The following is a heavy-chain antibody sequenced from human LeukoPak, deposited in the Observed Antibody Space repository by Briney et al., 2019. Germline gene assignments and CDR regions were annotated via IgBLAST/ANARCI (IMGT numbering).Heavy chain of an antibody. D-gene: IGHD3-10*01. CDR2: ISSSGSTI. CDR1: RFTFSSYE. CDR3: AKAGLYDVVRGVISAFDP. J-gene: IGHJ5*02. V-gene: IGHV3-48*03. Sequence: GGSLRLSCAASRFTFSSYEMNWVRQAPGKGLEWVSYISSSGSTIYYADSVKGRFTISRDNAKNSLYLQMNILRTEDTAVYYCAKAGLYDVVRGVISAFDPWGQGTLVTVSS.